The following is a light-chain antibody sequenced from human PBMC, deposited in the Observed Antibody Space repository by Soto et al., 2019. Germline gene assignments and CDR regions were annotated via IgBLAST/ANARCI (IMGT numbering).Light chain of an antibody. Sequence: QSALTQPASVSGSPGQSITISCTGTSSDFGGYNYVSWYQQHPGKAPKLMIYDVSNRPSGVSNRFSGSKSGNTASLTISGLQAEDEADYYCSSYISSSTFYVFGTGTKVTVL. CDR2: DVS. CDR1: SSDFGGYNY. J-gene: IGLJ1*01. CDR3: SSYISSSTFYV. V-gene: IGLV2-14*01.